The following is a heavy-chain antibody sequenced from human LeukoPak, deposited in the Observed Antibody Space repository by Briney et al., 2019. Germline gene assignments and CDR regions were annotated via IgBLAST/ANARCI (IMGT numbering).Heavy chain of an antibody. D-gene: IGHD5-24*01. CDR3: ARDGKGDGYNLFDY. CDR2: ISSYNGNT. CDR1: GYTVTSYG. J-gene: IGHJ4*02. V-gene: IGHV1-18*01. Sequence: ASVKVSCKASGYTVTSYGISWVRQAPGQGLEWMGWISSYNGNTNYAQKLQGRVTMTTDTSTSIAYMELRSLRSDDTAVYYCARDGKGDGYNLFDYWGKGTLVTVSS.